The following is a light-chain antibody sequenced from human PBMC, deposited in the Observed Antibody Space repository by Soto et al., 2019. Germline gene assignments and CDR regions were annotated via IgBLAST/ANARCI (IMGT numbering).Light chain of an antibody. CDR2: DNN. J-gene: IGLJ2*01. V-gene: IGLV1-51*01. CDR3: GTWDSSLSAYVV. Sequence: QSVLTQPPSVSAAPGQKVTISCSGSSSNIGNNYESWYQQLPGTAPKLLIYDNNKRPSGIPDRFSGSKSGTSATLGITGLQAGDEADYYCGTWDSSLSAYVVFGGGTQLTVL. CDR1: SSNIGNNY.